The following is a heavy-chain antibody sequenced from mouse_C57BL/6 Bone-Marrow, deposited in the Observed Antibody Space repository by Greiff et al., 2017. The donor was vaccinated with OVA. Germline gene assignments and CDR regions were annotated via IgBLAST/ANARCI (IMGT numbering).Heavy chain of an antibody. J-gene: IGHJ2*01. D-gene: IGHD1-1*01. Sequence: EVQVVESGGGLVQPGGSLKLSCAASGFTFSDYYMYWVRQTPEKRLEWVAYISNGGGSTYYPDTVKGRFTISRDNAKNPLYLQMTRVKSEDTAMYYCARQGGYHYGSSLVYGGQDTTLTV. CDR1: GFTFSDYY. CDR3: ARQGGYHYGSSLVY. CDR2: ISNGGGST. V-gene: IGHV5-12*01.